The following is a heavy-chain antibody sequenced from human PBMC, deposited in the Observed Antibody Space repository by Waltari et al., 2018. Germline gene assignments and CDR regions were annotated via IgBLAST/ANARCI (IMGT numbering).Heavy chain of an antibody. CDR1: GASISSKYW. V-gene: IGHV4-4*02. CDR3: AADRGVGLYFDY. D-gene: IGHD2-8*02. CDR2: IYHSGKT. Sequence: QVQLQESGPGLVKPSGTLSLTCAVSGASISSKYWWSWVRQSPGKGLEWIGEIYHSGKTYYNPSLKSRVTISVDKSKNQFSLNLSSVTAADTAVYYCAADRGVGLYFDYWGQGTLVTVSS. J-gene: IGHJ4*02.